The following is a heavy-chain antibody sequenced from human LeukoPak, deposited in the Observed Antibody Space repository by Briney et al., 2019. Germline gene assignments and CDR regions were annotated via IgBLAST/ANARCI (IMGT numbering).Heavy chain of an antibody. Sequence: PSETLSLTCTVSGGSISISSDYWGWIRQPPGKGLEWVANIKPDGSEKYYVDSVKGRFTVSRDNAKNSLDLQMNSLRAEDTAVYYCARDYNWGQGTLVTVSS. CDR3: ARDYN. CDR1: GGSISISSDY. V-gene: IGHV3-7*01. CDR2: IKPDGSEK. D-gene: IGHD3-10*01. J-gene: IGHJ4*02.